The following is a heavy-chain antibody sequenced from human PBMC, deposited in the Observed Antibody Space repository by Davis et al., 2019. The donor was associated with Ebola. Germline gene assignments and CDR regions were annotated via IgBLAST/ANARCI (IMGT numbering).Heavy chain of an antibody. Sequence: GESLKISCAASGFTFSSYGMHWVRQAPGKGLEWVAVISYDGSNKYYADSVKGRFTISRDNSKNTLYLQMNSLRAEDTAVYYCAKVELSDYWGQGTLVTVSS. V-gene: IGHV3-30*18. CDR3: AKVELSDY. J-gene: IGHJ4*02. CDR1: GFTFSSYG. CDR2: ISYDGSNK. D-gene: IGHD1-26*01.